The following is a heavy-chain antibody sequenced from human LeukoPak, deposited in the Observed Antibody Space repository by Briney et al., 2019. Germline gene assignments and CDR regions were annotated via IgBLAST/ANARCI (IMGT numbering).Heavy chain of an antibody. CDR3: AKGKVNHDGALDA. CDR2: ISGSGGST. D-gene: IGHD2-21*01. CDR1: GLTFSSYA. Sequence: GGSLRLSCAASGLTFSSYAMSWVRQAPGKGLEWVSAISGSGGSTYYADFVKGRFTISRDNSKNTLYLQMNSLRAEDTAVYYCAKGKVNHDGALDAWGQGTLVTVSS. V-gene: IGHV3-23*01. J-gene: IGHJ3*01.